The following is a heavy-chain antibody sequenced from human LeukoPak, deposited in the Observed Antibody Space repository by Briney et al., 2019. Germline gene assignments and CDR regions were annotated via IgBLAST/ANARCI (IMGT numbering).Heavy chain of an antibody. CDR3: ARDAGTSYHYYYYYGMDV. D-gene: IGHD1-1*01. J-gene: IGHJ6*02. CDR2: IYTSGST. V-gene: IGHV4-4*07. Sequence: SETLSLTCPVSGGSISSYYWSWIRQPAGKGLEWIGRIYTSGSTNYNPSLKSRVTMSVDTSKNQFTLKLSSVTAADTAVYYCARDAGTSYHYYYYYGMDVWGQGTTVTVSS. CDR1: GGSISSYY.